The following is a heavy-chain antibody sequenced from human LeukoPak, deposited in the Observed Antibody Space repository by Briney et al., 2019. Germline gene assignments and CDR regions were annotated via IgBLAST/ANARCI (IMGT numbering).Heavy chain of an antibody. D-gene: IGHD6-19*01. CDR3: PTMAVASALDY. CDR2: VSSSGSTK. J-gene: IGHJ4*02. Sequence: PGGSLSLSCVVTGFTSEFTFSDFEMYWVRQAPGKGLEWVAYVSSSGSTKYYADSVKGRFTISRDNAKNSLFLQMNSLRAEDTAVYYCPTMAVASALDYWGQGSLVTVSS. V-gene: IGHV3-48*03. CDR1: GFTSEFTFSDFE.